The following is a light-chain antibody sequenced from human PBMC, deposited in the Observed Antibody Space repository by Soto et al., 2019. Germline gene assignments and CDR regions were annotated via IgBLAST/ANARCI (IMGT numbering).Light chain of an antibody. J-gene: IGKJ1*01. V-gene: IGKV1-39*01. CDR2: AAS. CDR1: QSITTY. CDR3: QQSYTTPWT. Sequence: DIQMTQSPSSLSASVGDRVIITCRASQSITTYLNWYQQKLGKAPKLLTYAASSLQSGVPSRFSGSGSGTDFTLTINSLQPEDFATYYCQQSYTTPWTFGQGTKLEI.